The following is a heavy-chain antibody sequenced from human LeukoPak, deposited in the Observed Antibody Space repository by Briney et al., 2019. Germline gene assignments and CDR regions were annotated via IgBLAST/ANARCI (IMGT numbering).Heavy chain of an antibody. CDR3: AREYFKRGWYSGALDI. CDR1: GYTFSGYY. J-gene: IGHJ3*02. V-gene: IGHV1-2*02. CDR2: INPNSGGT. D-gene: IGHD6-19*01. Sequence: ASVKVSCKASGYTFSGYYMQWVRQAPGQGLEWMGWINPNSGGTNFGQKFQGRVTMTRDTSSSTAYMELSRLRSDDTAVYYCAREYFKRGWYSGALDIWGQGTMVTVSS.